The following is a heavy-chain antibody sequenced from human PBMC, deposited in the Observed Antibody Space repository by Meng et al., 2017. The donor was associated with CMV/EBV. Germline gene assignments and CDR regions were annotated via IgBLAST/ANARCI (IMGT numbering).Heavy chain of an antibody. D-gene: IGHD3-22*01. CDR1: GFTFSSYG. Sequence: GGSLRLSCVASGFTFSSYGMHWVRQAPGKGLEWVAFIRYDGSNKYYADSVKGRFTISRDNSKNTLYLQMNSLRAEDTAVYYCAKDPRDSYYYDSSGYVWGQGTLVTVSS. J-gene: IGHJ4*02. CDR2: IRYDGSNK. V-gene: IGHV3-30*02. CDR3: AKDPRDSYYYDSSGYV.